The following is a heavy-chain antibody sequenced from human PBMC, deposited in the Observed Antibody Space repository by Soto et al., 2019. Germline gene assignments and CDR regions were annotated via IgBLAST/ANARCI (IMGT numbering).Heavy chain of an antibody. Sequence: QVQLQQWGAGLLKPSETLSLTCAVYGGSFSGYYWSWIRQPPGKGLEWIGEINHSGSTNYNPSLKSRVTISVDTSKNQFSLKLGSVTAADTAVYYCARYVDDYVWGSYRSLDYWGQGTLVTVSS. CDR3: ARYVDDYVWGSYRSLDY. J-gene: IGHJ4*02. CDR1: GGSFSGYY. V-gene: IGHV4-34*01. CDR2: INHSGST. D-gene: IGHD3-16*02.